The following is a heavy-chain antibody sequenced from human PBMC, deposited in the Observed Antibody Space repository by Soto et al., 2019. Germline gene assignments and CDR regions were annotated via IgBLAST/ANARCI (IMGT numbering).Heavy chain of an antibody. J-gene: IGHJ4*02. CDR1: GFTFTNYG. D-gene: IGHD6-13*01. CDR2: ISYDERSK. Sequence: QVQLVESGGGVVQPGRSLRLSCAASGFTFTNYGMHWVRQAPGKGLEWVAVISYDERSKYYADSVKGRFTISRDNSKSTLYLQMNSQRLEDTAVYYCAKDDPPKQQLDGRIDSWGQGTLVTVSS. V-gene: IGHV3-30*18. CDR3: AKDDPPKQQLDGRIDS.